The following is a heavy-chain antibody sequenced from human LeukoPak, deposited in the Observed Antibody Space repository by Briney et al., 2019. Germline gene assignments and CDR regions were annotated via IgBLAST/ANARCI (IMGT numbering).Heavy chain of an antibody. CDR2: IYHSGST. D-gene: IGHD3-10*01. Sequence: SGTLSLTCAVSGGSIRSSNWLSWVRQPPGKGLEWIGEIYHSGSTNYNLSLKSRVTISVDKSKNQFSLKLSSVTAADTAVYYCARKYYGSGSYAFDIWGQGTMVTVSS. CDR1: GGSIRSSNW. V-gene: IGHV4-4*02. J-gene: IGHJ3*02. CDR3: ARKYYGSGSYAFDI.